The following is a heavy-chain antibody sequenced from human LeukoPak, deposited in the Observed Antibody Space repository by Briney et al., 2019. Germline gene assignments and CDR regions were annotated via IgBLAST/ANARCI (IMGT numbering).Heavy chain of an antibody. J-gene: IGHJ4*02. CDR1: GGSFSGYY. Sequence: SETLSLTCAVYGGSFSGYYWSWIRQPPGKGLEWIGEINHSGSTNYNPSLKSRVTISVDTSKNQFSLKLSSVTAADTAMYSCARVAGDSHSNFHMVIDYWGQGTLVTVSS. CDR2: INHSGST. D-gene: IGHD3-3*02. V-gene: IGHV4-34*01. CDR3: ARVAGDSHSNFHMVIDY.